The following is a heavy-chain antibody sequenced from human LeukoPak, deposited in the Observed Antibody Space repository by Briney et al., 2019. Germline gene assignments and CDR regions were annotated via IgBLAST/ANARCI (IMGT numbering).Heavy chain of an antibody. CDR3: AKAFVVVTATRFDP. CDR2: ISYDGSNK. V-gene: IGHV3-30*18. D-gene: IGHD2-21*02. J-gene: IGHJ5*02. Sequence: PGGSLRLSCAASGFTFSSYGMHWVRQAPGKGLEWVAVISYDGSNKYYADSVKGRFTISRDNSKNTLYLQMNSLRVEDTAVYYCAKAFVVVTATRFDPWGQGTLVTVSS. CDR1: GFTFSSYG.